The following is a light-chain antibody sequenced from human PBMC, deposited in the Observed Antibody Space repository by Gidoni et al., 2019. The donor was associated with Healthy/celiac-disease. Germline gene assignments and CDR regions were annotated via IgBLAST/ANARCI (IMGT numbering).Light chain of an antibody. Sequence: EIVLTQSPATLSLSPGERATLSCRASQSVSSYLAWYQQKPGPAPRLLIYDASNRATGIPARFSGSGSGTDFTLTISNLEPEDFAVYYCQQRSNWPLLTFGGGTKVEIK. J-gene: IGKJ4*01. CDR1: QSVSSY. V-gene: IGKV3-11*01. CDR3: QQRSNWPLLT. CDR2: DAS.